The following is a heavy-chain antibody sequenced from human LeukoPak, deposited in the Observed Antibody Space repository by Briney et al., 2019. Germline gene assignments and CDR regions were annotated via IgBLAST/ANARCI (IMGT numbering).Heavy chain of an antibody. CDR2: IYYSGST. J-gene: IGHJ3*02. CDR1: GGSISSGGYY. V-gene: IGHV4-31*03. CDR3: ARVLDGPGAFDI. D-gene: IGHD2-2*03. Sequence: SETLSLTCTVSGGSISSGGYYWSWIRQHPGKGLEWIGYIYYSGSTYYNPSLKSRVTISVDTSKNQFSLKLSSVTAADTAVYYCARVLDGPGAFDIWGQGTMVTVSS.